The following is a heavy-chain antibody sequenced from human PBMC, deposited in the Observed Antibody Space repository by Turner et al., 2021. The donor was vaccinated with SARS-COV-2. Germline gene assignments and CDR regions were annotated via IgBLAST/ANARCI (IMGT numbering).Heavy chain of an antibody. V-gene: IGHV3-23*01. CDR2: ISGSGGST. CDR1: GFTFSSYA. CDR3: AKADRVMIVVVITLFDY. D-gene: IGHD3-22*01. J-gene: IGHJ4*02. Sequence: EVPLLESGGGLVQPGGSLRLSCAASGFTFSSYAMSWVRQAQGKGLEWVSAISGSGGSTYYADSVKGRFTISRDNSKNTLYLQMNSLRAEDTAVYYCAKADRVMIVVVITLFDYWGQGTLVTVSS.